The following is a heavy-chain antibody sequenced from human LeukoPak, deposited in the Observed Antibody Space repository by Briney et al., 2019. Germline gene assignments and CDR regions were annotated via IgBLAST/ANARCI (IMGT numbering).Heavy chain of an antibody. V-gene: IGHV6-1*01. CDR3: AGRLTQYDCFDP. CDR1: GDSVSSNSVT. CDR2: TYYRSTWYN. D-gene: IGHD2-2*01. J-gene: IGHJ5*02. Sequence: SQTLSLTCAISGDSVSSNSVTWNWIRQSPSRGLEWLGRTYYRSTWYNDYAVSVRGRITVNPNTSKNQFSLHLNSVTPEDTAVYYCAGRLTQYDCFDPWGQGILVTVSS.